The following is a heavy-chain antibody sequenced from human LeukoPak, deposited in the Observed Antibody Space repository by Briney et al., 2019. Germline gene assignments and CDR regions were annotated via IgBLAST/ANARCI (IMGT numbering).Heavy chain of an antibody. V-gene: IGHV3-48*03. D-gene: IGHD1-26*01. CDR2: ISDSGSSI. CDR1: GFTFSNYE. J-gene: IGHJ4*02. Sequence: PGGSLRLSCAASGFTFSNYEMNWVRQAPGKGLEWVSYISDSGSSIYYADSVKGRFTISRDNAKNSLYLQMNSLRAEDTAVYYCASVTIVGPTADYWGQGTLVTASS. CDR3: ASVTIVGPTADY.